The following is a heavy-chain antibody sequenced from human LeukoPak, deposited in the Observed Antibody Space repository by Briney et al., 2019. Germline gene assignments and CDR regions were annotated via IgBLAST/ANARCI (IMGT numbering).Heavy chain of an antibody. CDR1: GFTFSSYE. CDR2: VNQGGTEK. V-gene: IGHV3-7*01. CDR3: AREHYFYHMDG. J-gene: IGHJ6*03. Sequence: PGGSLRLSCAASGFTFSSYEMNWVRQAPGKGLEWVANVNQGGTEKFYVDSVKGRFTISRDNAENSLYLQMNSLRVEDTAVYYCAREHYFYHMDGWGEGTTVTVSS.